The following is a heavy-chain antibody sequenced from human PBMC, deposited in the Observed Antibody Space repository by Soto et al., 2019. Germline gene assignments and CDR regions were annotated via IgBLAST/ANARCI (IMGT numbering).Heavy chain of an antibody. CDR2: INPNSGGT. CDR3: ARYWMYYFDY. J-gene: IGHJ4*02. V-gene: IGHV1-2*04. CDR1: GYTFTGYY. D-gene: IGHD1-1*01. Sequence: ASVKVSCKASGYTFTGYYMHWVRQAPGQGLEWMGWINPNSGGTNYAQKFQGWVTMTRDTSISTAYMELSSLRSEDTAVYYCARYWMYYFDYWGQGTLVTVSS.